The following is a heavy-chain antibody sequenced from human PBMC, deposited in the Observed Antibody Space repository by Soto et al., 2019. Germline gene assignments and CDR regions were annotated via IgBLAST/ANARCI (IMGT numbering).Heavy chain of an antibody. J-gene: IGHJ4*02. Sequence: QVQLQESGPGLVKPSQTLSLTCTVSGGSISSGGTGSYWTWIRQLPGKGLEWIGYIYYTGNTYYNPSLKSRPTISIDPTENQSSLKLTSVTAAATAVYFCASGHDAYKVRYWGQGTLVTVSS. CDR1: GGSISSGGTGSY. V-gene: IGHV4-31*03. D-gene: IGHD1-1*01. CDR3: ASGHDAYKVRY. CDR2: IYYTGNT.